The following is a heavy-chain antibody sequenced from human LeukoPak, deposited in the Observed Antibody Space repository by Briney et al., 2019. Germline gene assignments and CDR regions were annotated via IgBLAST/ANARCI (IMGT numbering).Heavy chain of an antibody. CDR2: INPNSGGT. J-gene: IGHJ4*02. CDR1: GYTFTGYY. V-gene: IGHV1-2*02. Sequence: ASVKVSCKASGYTFTGYYMHWVRQAPGQGLEWMGWINPNSGGTNYAQKFQGRVTMTRDTSISTAYMELSRLRSDDTAVYYCARAGAKDIVATEFDYWGQGTLVTVSS. CDR3: ARAGAKDIVATEFDY. D-gene: IGHD5-12*01.